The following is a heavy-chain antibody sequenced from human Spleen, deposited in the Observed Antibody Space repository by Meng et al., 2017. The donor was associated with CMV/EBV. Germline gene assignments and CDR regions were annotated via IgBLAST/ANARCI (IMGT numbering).Heavy chain of an antibody. D-gene: IGHD6-19*01. V-gene: IGHV4-39*07. Sequence: SETLSLTCIVSGGSISSNTHYWEWVRQPPGKGLEWIGSVFYSGSAHYNPSLKSPVTISADTSKNQFSLRLSSVTAADTAVYYCARRSVAVAGKYFDYWGQGTLVTVSS. CDR2: VFYSGSA. J-gene: IGHJ4*02. CDR1: GGSISSNTHY. CDR3: ARRSVAVAGKYFDY.